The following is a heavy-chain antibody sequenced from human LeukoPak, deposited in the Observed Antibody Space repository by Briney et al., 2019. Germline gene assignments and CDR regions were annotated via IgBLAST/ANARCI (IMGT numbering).Heavy chain of an antibody. CDR2: INYSGRT. V-gene: IGHV4-38-2*01. J-gene: IGHJ4*02. CDR1: GYSIRSGYQ. CDR3: ARAEINDYNRY. Sequence: SETLSLTCSVSGYSIRSGYQWGWIRQAPGKGLEWIGSINYSGRTYYNPSLKSRVTISIDTSKNQIFLKLRSTTAADTAHYYCARAEINDYNRYWGQGILVIVSS. D-gene: IGHD4-11*01.